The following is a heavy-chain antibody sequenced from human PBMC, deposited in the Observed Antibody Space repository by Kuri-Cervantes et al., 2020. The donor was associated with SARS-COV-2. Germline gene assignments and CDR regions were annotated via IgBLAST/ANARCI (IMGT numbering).Heavy chain of an antibody. J-gene: IGHJ4*02. V-gene: IGHV3-73*01. D-gene: IGHD3-22*01. Sequence: GESLKISCSASGFTFSGFTMHWVRQASGKGLEWVGRIRSKANSYATAYAASVKGRFTISRDDSKNTAYLQMNSLRAEDTAVYYCAKDQSYYDSSGYYGYFDYWGQGTLVTVSS. CDR1: GFTFSGFT. CDR3: AKDQSYYDSSGYYGYFDY. CDR2: IRSKANSYAT.